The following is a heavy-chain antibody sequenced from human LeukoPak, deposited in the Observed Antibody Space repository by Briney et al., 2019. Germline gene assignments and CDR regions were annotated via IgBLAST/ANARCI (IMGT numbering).Heavy chain of an antibody. V-gene: IGHV4-59*08. D-gene: IGHD5-24*01. CDR2: IYYSGST. Sequence: SETLSLTCTVSGGSISSYYWSWIRQPPGKGLEWIGYIYYSGSTNYNPSLKSRVTISVDTSENQFSLKLSSVTAADTAVYYCARHTGYSYYYYGMDVWGQGTTVTVSS. J-gene: IGHJ6*02. CDR1: GGSISSYY. CDR3: ARHTGYSYYYYGMDV.